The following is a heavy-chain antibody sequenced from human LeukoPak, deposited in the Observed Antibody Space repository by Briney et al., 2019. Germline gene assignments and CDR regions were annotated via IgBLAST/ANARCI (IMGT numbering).Heavy chain of an antibody. CDR3: AKTGGTIWADD. V-gene: IGHV3-7*01. D-gene: IGHD1-14*01. Sequence: GGSLDLSFEAPGFTFRDNWITWARQAPGKGLEGVANIKRDGNEKLHVDPEKGRFTIPRENGKNSLYLQMNSLSFEDTAIYYCAKTGGTIWADDWSQGTLVTVS. J-gene: IGHJ4*02. CDR2: IKRDGNEK. CDR1: GFTFRDNW.